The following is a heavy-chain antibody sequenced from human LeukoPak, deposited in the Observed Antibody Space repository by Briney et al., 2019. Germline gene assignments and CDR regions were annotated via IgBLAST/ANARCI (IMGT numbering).Heavy chain of an antibody. CDR2: ITINSDHI. D-gene: IGHD6-13*01. V-gene: IGHV3-21*01. Sequence: KSGGSLRLSCAASGFTFSSYSMNWVRQAPGKGLEWVSFITINSDHIYYADSVKGRFTISRDNAKNSLFLQMNSLRAEDTAVYYCARDFEGGSSWPYYYMDVWGKGTTVTVSS. J-gene: IGHJ6*03. CDR3: ARDFEGGSSWPYYYMDV. CDR1: GFTFSSYS.